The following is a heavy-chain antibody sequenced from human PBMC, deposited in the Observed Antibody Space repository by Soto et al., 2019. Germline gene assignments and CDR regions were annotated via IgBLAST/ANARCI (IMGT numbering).Heavy chain of an antibody. Sequence: QVQLVQSGADVKKPGASVMVSCKASGYAFTAYYVHWVRQAPGQGLEWLGWINPDSGRTSYAQRFQGRVTLTTDTCTSTAYMDLSRLRSADTAMYYCARARGTGWYDNFDYWGRGTLVTVSS. CDR2: INPDSGRT. V-gene: IGHV1-2*02. CDR1: GYAFTAYY. CDR3: ARARGTGWYDNFDY. J-gene: IGHJ4*02. D-gene: IGHD6-19*01.